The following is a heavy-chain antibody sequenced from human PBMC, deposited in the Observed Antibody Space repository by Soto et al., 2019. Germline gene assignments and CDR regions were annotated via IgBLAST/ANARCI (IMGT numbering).Heavy chain of an antibody. CDR3: ARSVGPALSDY. Sequence: ASVKVSCKASGYTFTSYAIHWVRQAPGQRLEWMGWINVGNGNTKYSQKFQGRVTITRDTSASTAYMELSSLRSEDTAVYYCARSVGPALSDYWGQGTLVIVSS. J-gene: IGHJ4*02. CDR2: INVGNGNT. CDR1: GYTFTSYA. V-gene: IGHV1-3*01.